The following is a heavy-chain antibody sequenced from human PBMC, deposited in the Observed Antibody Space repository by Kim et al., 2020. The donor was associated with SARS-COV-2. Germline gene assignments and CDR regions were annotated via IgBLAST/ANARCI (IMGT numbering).Heavy chain of an antibody. J-gene: IGHJ1*01. CDR3: ARESSNIEFPLIGVYFQH. V-gene: IGHV3-7*03. Sequence: GGSLRLSCAASGFTFSNYWMSWVRQAPGKGLEWVATLRRYASGKFYVDSVKGRFTISRDNAENSLFLHMSSLRAEDTAVYYCARESSNIEFPLIGVYFQHWGQGTLVTVSS. CDR2: LRRYASGK. D-gene: IGHD2-8*01. CDR1: GFTFSNYW.